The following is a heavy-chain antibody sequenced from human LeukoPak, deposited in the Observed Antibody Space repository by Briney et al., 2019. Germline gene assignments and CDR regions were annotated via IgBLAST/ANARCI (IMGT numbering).Heavy chain of an antibody. D-gene: IGHD3-22*01. CDR3: ASGYYRFDY. J-gene: IGHJ4*02. V-gene: IGHV4-39*01. Sequence: TSETLSLTCTVSGGSISGSSYYWGWIRQPPGKGLGWIVSIYYSGSTYYNPSLKSRVTISVDTSKNQSSLKLSSVTAADTAVYYCASGYYRFDYWGQGTLVTVSS. CDR2: IYYSGST. CDR1: GGSISGSSYY.